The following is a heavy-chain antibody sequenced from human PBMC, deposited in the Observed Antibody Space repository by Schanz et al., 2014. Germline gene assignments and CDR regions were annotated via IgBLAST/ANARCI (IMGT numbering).Heavy chain of an antibody. D-gene: IGHD2-15*01. Sequence: VQLVESGGGLVKPGGSLRLSCAASEFTFSSYKMNWVRQAPGKGLEWVSSISSSGSYIHYADSVKGRFTISRDNSKNTLYLQMNTLRAEDTAVYYCARDRGYCSGGSCLTFDYWGQGTLVNVSS. CDR2: ISSSGSYI. V-gene: IGHV3-21*01. J-gene: IGHJ4*02. CDR3: ARDRGYCSGGSCLTFDY. CDR1: EFTFSSYK.